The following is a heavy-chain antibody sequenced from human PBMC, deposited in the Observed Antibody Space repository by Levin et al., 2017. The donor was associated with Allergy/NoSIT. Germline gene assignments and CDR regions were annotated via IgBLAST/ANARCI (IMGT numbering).Heavy chain of an antibody. J-gene: IGHJ4*02. CDR3: ARQYNYGHDY. V-gene: IGHV3-74*01. Sequence: GGSLRLSCAASGFTFNGYWMHWVRQAPGKGLVWVSRIKNDGSSTNYADSVQGRFTISRDNAKNTLYLQMNSLRAEDTAVYFCARQYNYGHDYWGQGTLVTVSS. CDR1: GFTFNGYW. D-gene: IGHD5-18*01. CDR2: IKNDGSST.